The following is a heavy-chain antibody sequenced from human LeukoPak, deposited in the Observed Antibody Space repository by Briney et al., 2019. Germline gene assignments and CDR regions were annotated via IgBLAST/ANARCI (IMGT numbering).Heavy chain of an antibody. D-gene: IGHD3-3*01. CDR3: ARGSTDFWSGYPLHMDV. V-gene: IGHV4-59*01. CDR2: IYYSGST. Sequence: SETLSLTCTVSGGSISSYYWSWIRQPPGKGLEWIGYIYYSGSTNYNPSLKSRVTISVDTSKDQFSLKLSSVTAADTAVYYCARGSTDFWSGYPLHMDVWGKGTTVTVSS. CDR1: GGSISSYY. J-gene: IGHJ6*03.